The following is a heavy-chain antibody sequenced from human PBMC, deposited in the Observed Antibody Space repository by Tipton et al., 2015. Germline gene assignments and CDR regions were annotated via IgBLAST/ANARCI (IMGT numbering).Heavy chain of an antibody. CDR2: IYQSGTT. CDR3: ARDAAILLSFGELTPWYFDL. J-gene: IGHJ2*01. Sequence: TLSLTCSVSGGSIDPRNWWSWVRQSPGKGLEWIGEIYQSGTTNYNPSLESRVTISIDKSNNQFSLRLSSVTAADTAVYYCARDAAILLSFGELTPWYFDLWGRGTLVTASS. CDR1: GGSIDPRNW. V-gene: IGHV4-4*02. D-gene: IGHD3-10*01.